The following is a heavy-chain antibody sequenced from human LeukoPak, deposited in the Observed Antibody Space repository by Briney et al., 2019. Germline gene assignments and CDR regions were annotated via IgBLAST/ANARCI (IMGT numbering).Heavy chain of an antibody. D-gene: IGHD5-24*01. Sequence: GGSLRLSCVASGFTFSHYSMNWVRQAPGKGLEWVAVISYDGSNKYYADSVKGRFTISRDNSKNTLYLQMNSLRAEDTAVYYCAKKGGRDGYSDAFDIWGQGTMVTVSS. V-gene: IGHV3-30*18. CDR1: GFTFSHYS. CDR3: AKKGGRDGYSDAFDI. J-gene: IGHJ3*02. CDR2: ISYDGSNK.